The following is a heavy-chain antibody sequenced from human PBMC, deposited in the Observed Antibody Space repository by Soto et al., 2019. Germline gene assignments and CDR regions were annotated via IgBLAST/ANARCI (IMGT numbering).Heavy chain of an antibody. D-gene: IGHD2-21*01. J-gene: IGHJ4*02. CDR3: ARETSADSC. CDR2: IKQDGSEK. V-gene: IGHV3-7*01. Sequence: EVQLVESGGGLVQPGGSLRLSCAASGFTFSNYWMVWVRQAPEKGPEWVATIKQDGSEKYYVDSVKGRFTISRDNTKNSLYLQMNGLRAEDSAVYFCARETSADSCWGQGPLVNVSS. CDR1: GFTFSNYW.